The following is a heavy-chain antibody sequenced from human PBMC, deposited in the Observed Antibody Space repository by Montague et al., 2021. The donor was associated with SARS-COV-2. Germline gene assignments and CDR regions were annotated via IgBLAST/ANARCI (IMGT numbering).Heavy chain of an antibody. Sequence: SLRLSCAASGFTFSSYWMSWVRQAPGKGLEWEANIKQDGSEKYYVDSVKGRFTISRDNAKNSLYLQMNSLRAEDTAAYYCARDSFWSGYYTDYYGMDVWGQGTTVTVSS. CDR3: ARDSFWSGYYTDYYGMDV. CDR1: GFTFSSYW. CDR2: IKQDGSEK. J-gene: IGHJ6*02. V-gene: IGHV3-7*01. D-gene: IGHD3-3*01.